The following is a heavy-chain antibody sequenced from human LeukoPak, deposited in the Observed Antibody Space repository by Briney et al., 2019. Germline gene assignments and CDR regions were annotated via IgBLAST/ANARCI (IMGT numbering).Heavy chain of an antibody. CDR3: ARVTYYYDSSGYPDY. Sequence: SETLSLTCTVSGGSISSSSYYWGWIRQPPGKGLEWIGSIYYSGSTYYNPSLKSRVTISVDTSKNQFSLKLSSVTAADTAVYYCARVTYYYDSSGYPDYWGQGTLSPSPQ. CDR1: GGSISSSSYY. J-gene: IGHJ4*02. CDR2: IYYSGST. V-gene: IGHV4-39*07. D-gene: IGHD3-22*01.